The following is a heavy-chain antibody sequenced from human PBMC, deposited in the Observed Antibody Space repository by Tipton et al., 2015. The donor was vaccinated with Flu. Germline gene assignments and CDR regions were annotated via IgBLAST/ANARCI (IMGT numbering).Heavy chain of an antibody. Sequence: SLRLSCAASGFSFSRYGMSWVRQAPGKGLEWVSAIGGGGATTYFADSVKGRFTISRDNTRNSLYLQMNSLRAEDTAVYYCARDHPPSITVLGEITDYFGMDVWGQGTTVTVSS. V-gene: IGHV3-23*01. J-gene: IGHJ6*02. CDR2: IGGGGATT. CDR3: ARDHPPSITVLGEITDYFGMDV. CDR1: GFSFSRYG. D-gene: IGHD3-3*01.